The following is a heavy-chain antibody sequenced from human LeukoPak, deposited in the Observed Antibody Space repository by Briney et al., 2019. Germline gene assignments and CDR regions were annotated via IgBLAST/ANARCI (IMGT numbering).Heavy chain of an antibody. J-gene: IGHJ4*02. D-gene: IGHD6-19*01. CDR1: GFTFSSYS. CDR3: ASRIAVAAHPRVFDY. V-gene: IGHV3-21*01. CDR2: ISSSSSYI. Sequence: PGGSLRLSCAASGFTFSSYSMNWVRQAPGKGLEWVSSISSSSSYIYYADSVKGRFTISRDNAKNSLYLQMNSLRAEDTAVYYCASRIAVAAHPRVFDYWGQGTLVTVSS.